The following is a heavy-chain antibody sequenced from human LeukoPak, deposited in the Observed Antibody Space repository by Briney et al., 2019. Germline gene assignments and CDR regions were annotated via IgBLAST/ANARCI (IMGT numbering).Heavy chain of an antibody. J-gene: IGHJ3*02. CDR2: ISAYNGNT. CDR1: GYTFTSYG. CDR3: ASRRAYYYDSSDAFDI. V-gene: IGHV1-18*01. Sequence: ASVKVSCKASGYTFTSYGISWVRQAPGQGLEWMGWISAYNGNTNYAQKLQGRVTMTTDTSTSTAYMELRSLRSDDTVVYYCASRRAYYYDSSDAFDIWGQGTMVTVSS. D-gene: IGHD3-22*01.